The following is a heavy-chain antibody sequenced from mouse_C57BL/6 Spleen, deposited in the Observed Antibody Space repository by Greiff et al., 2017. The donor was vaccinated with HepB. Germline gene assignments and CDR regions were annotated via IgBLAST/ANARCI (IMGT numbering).Heavy chain of an antibody. CDR1: GYTFTSYW. D-gene: IGHD3-2*02. CDR2: IHPNSGST. CDR3: ASGSSGYRGPYYAMDY. V-gene: IGHV1-64*01. Sequence: QVQLQQPGAELVKPGASVKLSCKASGYTFTSYWMHWVKQRPGQGLEWIGMIHPNSGSTNYNEKFKSKATLTVDKSSSTAYMQLSSLTSEDSAVYYCASGSSGYRGPYYAMDYWGQGTSVTVSS. J-gene: IGHJ4*01.